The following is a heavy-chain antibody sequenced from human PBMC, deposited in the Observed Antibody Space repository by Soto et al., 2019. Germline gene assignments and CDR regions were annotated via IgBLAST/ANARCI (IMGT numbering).Heavy chain of an antibody. J-gene: IGHJ6*03. V-gene: IGHV1-2*04. Sequence: ASVKVSCKASGYTFTGYYMHWVRHAPGQGLERIGWINPNSGGTNYAQKIQGWVTMTRDTSISTANKKLSRIRSDDTGVSYCEGDRGPDKSVAVGVPDYYMDVWGKGTTVTVSS. CDR3: EGDRGPDKSVAVGVPDYYMDV. CDR2: INPNSGGT. D-gene: IGHD3-3*01. CDR1: GYTFTGYY.